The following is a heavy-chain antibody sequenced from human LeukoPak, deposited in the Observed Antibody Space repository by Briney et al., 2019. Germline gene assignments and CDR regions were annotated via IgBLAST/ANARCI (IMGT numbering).Heavy chain of an antibody. CDR3: VGLFQYRSWFDP. CDR2: IYYSGST. Sequence: PSETLSLTCTVSGGSISSSSYYWGWIRQPPGKGLEWIGSIYYSGSTYYNPSLKSRVTISVDTSKNQFSLKLSSVTAADTAVYYCVGLFQYRSWFDPWGQGTLVTVSS. V-gene: IGHV4-39*01. J-gene: IGHJ5*02. D-gene: IGHD5-12*01. CDR1: GGSISSSSYY.